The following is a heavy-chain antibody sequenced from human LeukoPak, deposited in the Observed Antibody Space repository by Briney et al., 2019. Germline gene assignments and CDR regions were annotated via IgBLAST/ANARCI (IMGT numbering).Heavy chain of an antibody. V-gene: IGHV4-34*01. Sequence: SETLSLTCAVYGGSFSGYYWSWIRQPPGKGLEWIGEINHSGSTNYNPSLKSRVTISVDTSKNQFSLKLSSVTAADTAVYYCARGLGDVDTAIVSLYYFDYWGQGTLVTVSS. J-gene: IGHJ4*02. CDR1: GGSFSGYY. D-gene: IGHD5-18*01. CDR2: INHSGST. CDR3: ARGLGDVDTAIVSLYYFDY.